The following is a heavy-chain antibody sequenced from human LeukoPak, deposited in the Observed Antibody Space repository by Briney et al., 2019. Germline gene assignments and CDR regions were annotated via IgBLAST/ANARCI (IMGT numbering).Heavy chain of an antibody. V-gene: IGHV3-9*01. CDR2: ISWNSGSI. CDR3: ARAAARDY. Sequence: PGRSLRLSCAASGFTFDDYAMHWVRQAPGKGLEWVSGISWNSGSIGYADSVKGRFTISRDNAKNSLYLQMNSLRAEDTAVYYCARAAARDYWGQGTLVTVSS. CDR1: GFTFDDYA. J-gene: IGHJ4*02. D-gene: IGHD2-2*01.